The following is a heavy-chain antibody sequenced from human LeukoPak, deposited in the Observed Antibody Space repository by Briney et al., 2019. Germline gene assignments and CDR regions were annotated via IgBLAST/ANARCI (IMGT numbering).Heavy chain of an antibody. CDR2: LSSSGDTT. CDR1: GFTFSSYG. V-gene: IGHV3-23*01. D-gene: IGHD2-15*01. Sequence: GGSPRLSCAASGFTFSSYGMHWVRQAPGKGLEWVSGLSSSGDTTYYADSVKGRFTISGDNSKNTLYLQMNSLRAEDTAVYYCATGYCSGESRYTKSSPFQHWGQGTLVTVSS. CDR3: ATGYCSGESRYTKSSPFQH. J-gene: IGHJ1*01.